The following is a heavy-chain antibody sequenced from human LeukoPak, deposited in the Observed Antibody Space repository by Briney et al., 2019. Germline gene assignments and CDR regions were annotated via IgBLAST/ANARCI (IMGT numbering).Heavy chain of an antibody. CDR1: GFTFSTYG. CDR3: AKPAKYCSSTSCYAAEYFQH. Sequence: PGGSLRLSCAASGFTFSTYGMHWVRQAPGKGLEWMAVISYDGINKKYADSVKGRFTISRDNSKNTLYLQMNSLRAEDTAVYYCAKPAKYCSSTSCYAAEYFQHWGQGTLVTVS. J-gene: IGHJ1*01. D-gene: IGHD2-2*01. V-gene: IGHV3-30*18. CDR2: ISYDGINK.